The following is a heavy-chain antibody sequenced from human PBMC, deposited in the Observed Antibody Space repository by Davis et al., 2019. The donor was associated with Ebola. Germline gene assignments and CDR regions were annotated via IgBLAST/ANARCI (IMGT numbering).Heavy chain of an antibody. D-gene: IGHD3-22*01. V-gene: IGHV3-11*04. CDR3: ARDPYYYDSSGIDY. J-gene: IGHJ4*02. Sequence: GESLKISCAASGFTFSDYYMSWIRQAPGKGLEWVSYISSSGSTIYYADSVKGRFTISRDNSKNTLYLQMNSLRAEDTAVYYCARDPYYYDSSGIDYWGQGTLVTVSS. CDR1: GFTFSDYY. CDR2: ISSSGSTI.